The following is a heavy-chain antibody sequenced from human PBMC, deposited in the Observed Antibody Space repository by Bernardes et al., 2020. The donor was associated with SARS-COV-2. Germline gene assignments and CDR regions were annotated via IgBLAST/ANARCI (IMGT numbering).Heavy chain of an antibody. CDR1: GFTFSRSC. CDR2: INYDGSTT. V-gene: IGHV3-74*01. CDR3: ARAGGSFGGVTYDY. D-gene: IGHD3-16*01. J-gene: IGHJ4*02. Sequence: GGSLRLSCAASGFTFSRSCMHWVRQAPGKGLVWVSRINYDGSTTNYADSVKGRFTISRDNAKNTLHLQMNSLRAEDTAVYYCARAGGSFGGVTYDYWGQGTLVTVSS.